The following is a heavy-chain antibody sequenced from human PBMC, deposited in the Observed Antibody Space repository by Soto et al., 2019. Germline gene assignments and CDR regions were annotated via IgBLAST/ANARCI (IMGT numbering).Heavy chain of an antibody. CDR3: ARDLNWNDGSD. Sequence: EVHVLESGGGLVQPGGSLRLSCAASGFTFNTFAMSWVRQAPGKGLEWVSGISDSGGSTDYADSVKGRFTISRDNSKNTLYLQMNSLRVEDTAVYYCARDLNWNDGSDWGQGTLVTVSS. CDR1: GFTFNTFA. D-gene: IGHD1-1*01. J-gene: IGHJ4*02. V-gene: IGHV3-23*01. CDR2: ISDSGGST.